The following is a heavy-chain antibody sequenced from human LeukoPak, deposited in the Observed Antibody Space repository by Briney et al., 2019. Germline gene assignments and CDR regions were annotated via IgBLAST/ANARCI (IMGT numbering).Heavy chain of an antibody. CDR3: ARESWVGATPPGWLDY. Sequence: ASVKVSCKASGYTFTSYGISWVRQAPGQGLEWMGWISAYNGNTNYAQKLQGRVTMTTDTSTSTAYMELRSLRSDDTAVYYCARESWVGATPPGWLDYWGQGTLVTVSS. CDR1: GYTFTSYG. CDR2: ISAYNGNT. J-gene: IGHJ4*02. D-gene: IGHD1-26*01. V-gene: IGHV1-18*01.